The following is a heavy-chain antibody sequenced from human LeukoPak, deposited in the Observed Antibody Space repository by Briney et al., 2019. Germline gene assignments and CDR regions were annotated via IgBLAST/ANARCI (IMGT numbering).Heavy chain of an antibody. CDR1: GFTFSSYG. CDR2: IRYDGSNK. V-gene: IGHV3-30*02. J-gene: IGHJ4*02. CDR3: AKFSGPYSSGWYFDY. Sequence: GGSLRLSCAASGFTFSSYGMHWVRQAPGKGLEWVAFIRYDGSNKYYADSVKGRFTISRDNSKNTLYLQMNSLRAEDTAVYYCAKFSGPYSSGWYFDYWGQGTLVTVSS. D-gene: IGHD6-19*01.